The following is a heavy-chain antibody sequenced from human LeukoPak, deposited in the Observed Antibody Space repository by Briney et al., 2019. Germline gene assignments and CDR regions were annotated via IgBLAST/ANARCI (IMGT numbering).Heavy chain of an antibody. V-gene: IGHV1-8*03. CDR1: GYTFTSYG. D-gene: IGHD4-17*01. CDR3: ARAGDYGDFLSPFDY. Sequence: GASVKVSCKASGYTFTSYGISWVRQATGQGLEWMGWMNPNSGNTGYTQKFQGRVTITRNASISTAYMELSSLRSEDTAVYYCARAGDYGDFLSPFDYWGQGTLVTVSS. J-gene: IGHJ4*02. CDR2: MNPNSGNT.